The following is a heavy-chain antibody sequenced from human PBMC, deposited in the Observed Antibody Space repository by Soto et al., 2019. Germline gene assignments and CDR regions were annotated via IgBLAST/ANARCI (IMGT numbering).Heavy chain of an antibody. D-gene: IGHD3-10*01. Sequence: QVQLVQSGAEEKKPGASVKVSCKASGYTFTDYSMHWVRQAPGQRLEWMGWIHGNNGNTRYSQNFQGRVTITRDTSASTDYMELGSLTSEDTAVYYCARPMNYNVYLDYWGQGTLVTVSS. CDR3: ARPMNYNVYLDY. CDR1: GYTFTDYS. J-gene: IGHJ4*02. CDR2: IHGNNGNT. V-gene: IGHV1-3*05.